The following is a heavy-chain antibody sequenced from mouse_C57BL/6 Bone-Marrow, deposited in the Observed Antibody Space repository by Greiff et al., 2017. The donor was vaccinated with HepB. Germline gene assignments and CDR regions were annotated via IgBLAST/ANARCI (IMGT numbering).Heavy chain of an antibody. J-gene: IGHJ3*01. CDR2: IYPGDGDT. D-gene: IGHD2-4*01. CDR3: ARKDDS. CDR1: GYAFSSSW. V-gene: IGHV1-82*01. Sequence: VKLQESGPELVKPGASVKISCKASGYAFSSSWMNWVKQRPGKGLEWIGRIYPGDGDTNYNGKFKGKATLTADKSSSTAYMQLSSLTSEDSAVYFCARKDDSWGQGTLVTVSA.